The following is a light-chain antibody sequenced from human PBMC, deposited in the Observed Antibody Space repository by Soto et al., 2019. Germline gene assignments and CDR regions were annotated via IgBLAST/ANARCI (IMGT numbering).Light chain of an antibody. CDR1: QSISSW. CDR3: QQYNSYSSPFT. V-gene: IGKV1-5*03. CDR2: KAS. J-gene: IGKJ3*01. Sequence: DIPMTQSPSTLSASVGDRVTITCRASQSISSWLAWYQQKPGKAPKLLIYKASSLESGVPSRFSGSGSGTEFTLTISSLQPDDFTTYYCQQYNSYSSPFTFGPGTKVDIK.